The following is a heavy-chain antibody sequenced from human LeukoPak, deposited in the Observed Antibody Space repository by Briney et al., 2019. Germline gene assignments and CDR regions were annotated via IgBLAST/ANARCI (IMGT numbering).Heavy chain of an antibody. CDR2: ITPIFGTA. Sequence: GASVKVSCKASGGTFSSYAISWVRQAPGQGLEWMGGITPIFGTANYAQKFQGRVTITADKSTSTAYMELSSLRSEDTAVYYCARDCSGGSCYQRRGFDYWGQGTLVTVSS. J-gene: IGHJ4*02. CDR1: GGTFSSYA. CDR3: ARDCSGGSCYQRRGFDY. V-gene: IGHV1-69*06. D-gene: IGHD2-15*01.